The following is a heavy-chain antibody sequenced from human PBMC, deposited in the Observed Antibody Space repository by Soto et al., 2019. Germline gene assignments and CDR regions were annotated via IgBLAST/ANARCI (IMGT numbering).Heavy chain of an antibody. Sequence: ASVKVSCKASGYTFTSYAMHWVRQAPGQRLEWMGWINAGNGNTKYSQKFRGRVTITRDTSASTAYMELSSLRSEDTAVYYCARGIGYSSSWTYYYGMDVWGQGTTVTVSS. CDR1: GYTFTSYA. CDR3: ARGIGYSSSWTYYYGMDV. CDR2: INAGNGNT. J-gene: IGHJ6*02. D-gene: IGHD6-13*01. V-gene: IGHV1-3*01.